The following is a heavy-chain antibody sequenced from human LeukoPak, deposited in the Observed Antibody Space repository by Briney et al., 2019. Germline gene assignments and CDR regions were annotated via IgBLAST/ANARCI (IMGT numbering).Heavy chain of an antibody. J-gene: IGHJ3*02. CDR3: ARDRRRDRLHAFDI. V-gene: IGHV4-59*01. D-gene: IGHD1-26*01. CDR2: IDYSGDT. CDR1: GGSISTYY. Sequence: KPSKTLSLTCTLSGGSISTYYWSWIRQPPGKGLEWIAYIDYSGDTNYNPSLKSRVAISVDTSKDQFSLKLSSVTAADTAVYYCARDRRRDRLHAFDIWGQGTMVTVSS.